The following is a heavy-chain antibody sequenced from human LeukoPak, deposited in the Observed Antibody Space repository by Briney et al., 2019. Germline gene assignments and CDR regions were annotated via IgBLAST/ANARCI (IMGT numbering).Heavy chain of an antibody. CDR2: ISSNGGST. D-gene: IGHD5-18*01. CDR1: GFTFSSYA. Sequence: GGSLRLFCSASGFTFSSYAMHWVRQAPGKGLEYVSAISSNGGSTYYADSVKGRFTISRDNSKNTLYLQMSSLRAEDTAVYYCVKDGRRGYSYGYSDYWGQGTLVTVSS. CDR3: VKDGRRGYSYGYSDY. V-gene: IGHV3-64D*06. J-gene: IGHJ4*02.